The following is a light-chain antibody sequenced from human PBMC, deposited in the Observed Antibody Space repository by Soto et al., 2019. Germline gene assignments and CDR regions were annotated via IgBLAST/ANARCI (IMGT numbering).Light chain of an antibody. J-gene: IGLJ3*02. Sequence: QSALTQPASVSGSPGQSITISCTGTSSDVGGYNYVSWYQQHPGIAPKLMIFEVNDRPSGVSNRFSGSKSGNTASLTISGLQAEDEADYYCTSYASSTTWVFGGGTKLTVL. V-gene: IGLV2-14*01. CDR1: SSDVGGYNY. CDR3: TSYASSTTWV. CDR2: EVN.